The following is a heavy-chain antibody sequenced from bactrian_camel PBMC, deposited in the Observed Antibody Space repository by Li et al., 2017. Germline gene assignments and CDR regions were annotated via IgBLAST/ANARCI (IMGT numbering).Heavy chain of an antibody. Sequence: HVQLVESGGASVQAGGSLRLSCAATGFTISSATLIGWFRQAPGKEREGVAVLDDVGRINYADSVKGRFTISQDNAKNTLYLQMDSLKPEDTAMYYCVADPSVFPVCRIGVMRMDYRGQGTQVTVS. J-gene: IGHJ4*01. CDR3: VADPSVFPVCRIGVMRMDY. D-gene: IGHD7*01. V-gene: IGHV3S6*01. CDR1: GFTISSATL. CDR2: LDDVGRI.